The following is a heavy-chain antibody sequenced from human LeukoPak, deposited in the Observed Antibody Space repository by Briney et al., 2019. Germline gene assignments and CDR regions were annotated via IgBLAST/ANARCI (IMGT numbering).Heavy chain of an antibody. CDR3: ARDVRGEAFDI. J-gene: IGHJ3*02. CDR2: IYYSGST. V-gene: IGHV4-30-4*08. CDR1: GGSISSGDYY. D-gene: IGHD3-10*02. Sequence: SQTLSLTCTVSGGSISSGDYYWRWTRQPPEKGRERIGYIYYSGSTYYNPYLKSRVTISVDTSKNQFSLKLSSVTAADTAVYYCARDVRGEAFDIWGQGTMVTVSS.